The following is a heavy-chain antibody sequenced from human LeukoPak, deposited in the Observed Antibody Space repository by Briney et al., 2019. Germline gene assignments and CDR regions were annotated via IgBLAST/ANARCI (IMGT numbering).Heavy chain of an antibody. J-gene: IGHJ3*02. Sequence: SETLSLTCTVSGYSISNAYYWGWIRQPPGKGLEWIGSIYYSGSTYYNPSLKSRVTISVDTSKNQFSLKLSSVTAADTAVYYCAREIPYDSSGYYLGTRDAFDIWGQGTMVTVSS. D-gene: IGHD3-22*01. CDR1: GYSISNAYY. V-gene: IGHV4-38-2*02. CDR2: IYYSGST. CDR3: AREIPYDSSGYYLGTRDAFDI.